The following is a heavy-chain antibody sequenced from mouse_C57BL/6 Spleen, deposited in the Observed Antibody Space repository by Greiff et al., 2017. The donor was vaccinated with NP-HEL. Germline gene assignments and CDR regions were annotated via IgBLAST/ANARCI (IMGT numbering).Heavy chain of an antibody. J-gene: IGHJ4*01. Sequence: VKLMESGPELVKPGASVKISCKASGYAFSSSWMNWVKQRPGKGLEWIGRIYPGDGDTNYNGKFKGKATLTADKSSSTAYMQLSSLTSEDSAVYFCARGRVYDYDAMDYWGQGTSVTVSS. CDR1: GYAFSSSW. V-gene: IGHV1-82*01. CDR3: ARGRVYDYDAMDY. D-gene: IGHD1-1*01. CDR2: IYPGDGDT.